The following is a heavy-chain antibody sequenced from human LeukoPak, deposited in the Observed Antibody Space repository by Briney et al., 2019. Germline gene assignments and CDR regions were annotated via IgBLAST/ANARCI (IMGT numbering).Heavy chain of an antibody. J-gene: IGHJ6*02. CDR2: IYYSGST. D-gene: IGHD2-2*01. V-gene: IGHV4-59*01. Sequence: SETLSLTCTVSGGSISSYYWSWIRQPPGKGLEWIGYIYYSGSTNYNPSLKSRVTTSVDTSKNQFSLKLSSVTAADTAVYYCARGGYCSRTSCYPYYYYGMDVWGQGTTVTVSS. CDR3: ARGGYCSRTSCYPYYYYGMDV. CDR1: GGSISSYY.